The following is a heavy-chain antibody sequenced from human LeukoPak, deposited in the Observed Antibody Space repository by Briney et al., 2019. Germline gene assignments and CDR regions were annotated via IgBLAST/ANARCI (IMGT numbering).Heavy chain of an antibody. CDR2: TYYRSKWYN. V-gene: IGHV6-1*01. Sequence: SQTLSLTCAISGDSVSSNSAAWNWIRQSPSRGLEWLGRTYYRSKWYNDYAVSVKSRITINPDTSKNRFSLQLNSVTPEDTAVYYCARGNGFSLLWFGELSFDPWGQGTLVTVSS. CDR1: GDSVSSNSAA. J-gene: IGHJ5*02. CDR3: ARGNGFSLLWFGELSFDP. D-gene: IGHD3-10*01.